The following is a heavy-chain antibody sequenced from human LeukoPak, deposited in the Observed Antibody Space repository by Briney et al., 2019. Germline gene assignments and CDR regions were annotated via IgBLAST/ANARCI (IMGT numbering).Heavy chain of an antibody. V-gene: IGHV3-21*01. Sequence: PGGSLRLSCAASGFTFSSYSMNWVRQAPGKGLEWVSSISSSSSYIYYADSVKGRFTISRDNAKNSLYLQMYSLRAEDTAVYYCASNVNYDSSGYGNWGQGTLVTVSS. J-gene: IGHJ4*02. D-gene: IGHD3-22*01. CDR3: ASNVNYDSSGYGN. CDR2: ISSSSSYI. CDR1: GFTFSSYS.